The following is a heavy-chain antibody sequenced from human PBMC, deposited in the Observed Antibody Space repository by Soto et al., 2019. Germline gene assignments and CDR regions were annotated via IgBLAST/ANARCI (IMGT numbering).Heavy chain of an antibody. D-gene: IGHD2-15*01. Sequence: QLQLQLSGPGLVKPSETLSLTCAVSGGSFSSSRYFWGWIRQPPGQGLEWIGSVYYSGSLYYNPSLQSRVAISVDTSKNQASLRLRSVTAADTAVYYWARHPEDIVGTEYFEKWGQSTLVTVSS. CDR3: ARHPEDIVGTEYFEK. CDR2: VYYSGSL. J-gene: IGHJ1*01. V-gene: IGHV4-39*01. CDR1: GGSFSSSRYF.